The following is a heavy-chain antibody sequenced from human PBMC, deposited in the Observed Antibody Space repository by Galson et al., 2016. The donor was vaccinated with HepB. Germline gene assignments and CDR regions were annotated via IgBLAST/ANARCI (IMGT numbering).Heavy chain of an antibody. J-gene: IGHJ4*02. Sequence: SLRLSCAASGFTFSDFPMHWVRQTPGTGLEWVAVISAGAAITTYSDSVKGRFTISRDNSKNTLYLQMDSLRAEDTAVYYCAKAPTTSCHKFDYWGQGILVTVSS. CDR1: GFTFSDFP. V-gene: IGHV3-30-3*01. D-gene: IGHD1-14*01. CDR2: ISAGAAIT. CDR3: AKAPTTSCHKFDY.